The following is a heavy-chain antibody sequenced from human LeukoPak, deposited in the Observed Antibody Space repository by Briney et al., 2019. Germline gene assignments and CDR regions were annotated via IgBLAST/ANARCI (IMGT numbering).Heavy chain of an antibody. D-gene: IGHD3-10*01. Sequence: ASVKVSCKASGYTFTGYYMHWVRQAPGQGLEWMGWINPNSGGTNYAQKFQGRVTMTRDTSITTAYMELSRLRSDDTAVYYCARGAHYYGSGTDSWGQGTLVTVSS. CDR3: ARGAHYYGSGTDS. CDR2: INPNSGGT. J-gene: IGHJ5*02. CDR1: GYTFTGYY. V-gene: IGHV1-2*02.